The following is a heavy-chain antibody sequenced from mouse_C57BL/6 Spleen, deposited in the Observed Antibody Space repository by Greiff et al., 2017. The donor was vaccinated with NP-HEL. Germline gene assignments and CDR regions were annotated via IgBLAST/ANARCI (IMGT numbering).Heavy chain of an antibody. CDR3: ARSVDSSGYVGAY. J-gene: IGHJ3*01. D-gene: IGHD3-2*02. V-gene: IGHV1-64*01. CDR1: GYTFTSYW. Sequence: VQLQQSGAELVKPGASVKLSCKASGYTFTSYWMHWVKQRPGQGLEWIGMIHPNSGSTNYHEKFKSKATLTVDQSSSTAYMQLSSLTSEDSAVYYCARSVDSSGYVGAYGGQGTLVTVSA. CDR2: IHPNSGST.